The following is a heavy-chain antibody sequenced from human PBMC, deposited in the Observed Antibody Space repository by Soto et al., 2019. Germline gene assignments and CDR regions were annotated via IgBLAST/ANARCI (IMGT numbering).Heavy chain of an antibody. CDR3: ARRWVNHWRAARPPHYYYYGMDV. CDR2: IIPIFGTA. Sequence: QVQLVQSGAEVKKPGSSVKVSCKASGGTFSSYAISWVRQAPGQGLEWMGGIIPIFGTASYAQKFQGRVTITEDESTSTAYMELSSLRSEDTAVYYCARRWVNHWRAARPPHYYYYGMDVWGQGTTVTVSS. D-gene: IGHD6-6*01. CDR1: GGTFSSYA. V-gene: IGHV1-69*01. J-gene: IGHJ6*02.